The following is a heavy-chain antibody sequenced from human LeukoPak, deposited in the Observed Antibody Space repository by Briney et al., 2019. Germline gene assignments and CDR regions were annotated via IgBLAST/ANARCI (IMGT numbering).Heavy chain of an antibody. CDR2: ISPSGGST. CDR3: ARDNSVRDEAWWFNP. J-gene: IGHJ5*02. D-gene: IGHD5-24*01. CDR1: GYTFTGYW. Sequence: ASVKLSCKAFGYTFTGYWMHWVRRAPGQGPGWMGVISPSGGSTIYAQKFKGRVTLTRDMSTSTDYLELSSLRSEDTAVYYCARDNSVRDEAWWFNPWGQGTLVTVSS. V-gene: IGHV1-46*01.